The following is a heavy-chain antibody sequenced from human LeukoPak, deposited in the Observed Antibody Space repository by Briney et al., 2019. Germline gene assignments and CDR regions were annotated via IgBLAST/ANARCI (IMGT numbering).Heavy chain of an antibody. J-gene: IGHJ3*02. D-gene: IGHD3-10*01. Sequence: SGTLSLTCTVSGGSISSYYWSWIRQPPGKGLEWIGYIYYSGSTNYNPSLKSRVTISVDTSKNQFSLKLSSVTAADTAVYYCARDLGSGAFDIWGQGTMVTVSS. CDR1: GGSISSYY. V-gene: IGHV4-59*01. CDR3: ARDLGSGAFDI. CDR2: IYYSGST.